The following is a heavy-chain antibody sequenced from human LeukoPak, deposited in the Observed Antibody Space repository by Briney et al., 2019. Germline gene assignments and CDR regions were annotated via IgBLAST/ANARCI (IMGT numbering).Heavy chain of an antibody. Sequence: SETLSLTCAVYGGSFSSYYWSWIRQPAGKGLEWIGRIYTSGSTNYNPSLKSRVTISVDKSKNQFSLKLSSVTAADTAVYYCARGAAAAGTDYWGQGTLVTVSS. J-gene: IGHJ4*02. V-gene: IGHV4-59*10. CDR3: ARGAAAAGTDY. CDR2: IYTSGST. D-gene: IGHD6-13*01. CDR1: GGSFSSYY.